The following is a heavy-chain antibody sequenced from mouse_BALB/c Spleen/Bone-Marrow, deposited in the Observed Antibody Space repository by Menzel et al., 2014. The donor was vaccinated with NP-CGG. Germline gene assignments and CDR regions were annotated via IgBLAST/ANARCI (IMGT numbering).Heavy chain of an antibody. V-gene: IGHV5-6-4*01. Sequence: EVQLVESGGGLVKPGGSLKLSCAASGFTFSSYTMSWIRQTPEKRLEWVATISSGGSYTYYPDSVKGRFTISRDNAKNTLYLQMISLKSDDTAMYYCTRDRYYGNSFAYWGQATPVTVSA. CDR3: TRDRYYGNSFAY. J-gene: IGHJ3*01. CDR2: ISSGGSYT. D-gene: IGHD2-1*01. CDR1: GFTFSSYT.